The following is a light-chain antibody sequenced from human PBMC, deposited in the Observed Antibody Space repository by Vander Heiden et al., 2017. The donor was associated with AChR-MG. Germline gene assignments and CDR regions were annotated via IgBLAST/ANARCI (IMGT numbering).Light chain of an antibody. CDR3: QSADRTGNDRV. Sequence: SYDCTQSPSVSVSSGQTARIACSGDALPIQYAYWYQPRPGQAPVCVIYKANKRPSGIPERFSGASSGTTVTLTISGVQAEDEADYYCQSADRTGNDRVFGGGTKLTVL. CDR1: ALPIQY. V-gene: IGLV3-25*03. J-gene: IGLJ3*02. CDR2: KAN.